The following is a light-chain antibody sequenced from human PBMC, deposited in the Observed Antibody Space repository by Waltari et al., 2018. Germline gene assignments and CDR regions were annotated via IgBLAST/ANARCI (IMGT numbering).Light chain of an antibody. CDR3: SSYTDSFTVV. CDR1: SSDIGCHSS. J-gene: IGLJ3*02. Sequence: QSALSQPASVSGSPGQSITISCTGTSSDIGCHSSVSCYQQPPGKAPKLMIYDVRNRPSGVSYRFSGSKSANTASLTISGLQAEDEADYYCSSYTDSFTVVFGGGTRLTVL. CDR2: DVR. V-gene: IGLV2-14*03.